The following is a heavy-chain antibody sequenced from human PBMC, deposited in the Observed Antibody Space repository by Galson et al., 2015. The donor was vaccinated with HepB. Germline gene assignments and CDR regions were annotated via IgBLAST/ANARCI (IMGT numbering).Heavy chain of an antibody. V-gene: IGHV1-69*06. CDR2: IIPVFGTV. J-gene: IGHJ6*02. Sequence: SVKVSCKASGGTVSSYAISWVRQAPGQGLEWMGGIIPVFGTVNYAQKFQGRVTITADTSTSTVYMELSSLRSEDTAVYYCARVGVVVRGSIGLGGLDVWGQGTTVTVSS. CDR1: GGTVSSYA. CDR3: ARVGVVVRGSIGLGGLDV. D-gene: IGHD3-10*01.